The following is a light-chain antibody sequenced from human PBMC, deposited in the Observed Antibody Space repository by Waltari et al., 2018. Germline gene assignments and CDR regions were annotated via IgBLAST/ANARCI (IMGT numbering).Light chain of an antibody. J-gene: IGLJ1*01. CDR3: QAWDTFIFV. CDR2: EDN. CDR1: KLGDKY. Sequence: SYDLTQPPSVSVFPGQTATITCFGDKLGDKYTSWYQQKPGQSPVLVIYEDNKRPPGIPERFSGSNSGNTATLTISGTQSMDEADYYCQAWDTFIFVFGLGTKVTVL. V-gene: IGLV3-1*01.